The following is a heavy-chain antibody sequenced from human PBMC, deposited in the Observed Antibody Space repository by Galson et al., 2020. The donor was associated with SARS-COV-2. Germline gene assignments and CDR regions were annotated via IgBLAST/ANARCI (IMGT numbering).Heavy chain of an antibody. J-gene: IGHJ3*02. CDR2: ISYDGSNK. CDR1: GFTFSSYG. V-gene: IGHV3-30*18. CDR3: ANDPYRGSSGYYYVGGAFDI. Sequence: GGSLRLSCAASGFTFSSYGMHWVRQAPGKGLEWVAVISYDGSNKYYADSVKGRFTISRDNSKNTLYLQMNSLRAEETAVYYCANDPYRGSSGYYYVGGAFDIWGQGTMVAVSS. D-gene: IGHD3-22*01.